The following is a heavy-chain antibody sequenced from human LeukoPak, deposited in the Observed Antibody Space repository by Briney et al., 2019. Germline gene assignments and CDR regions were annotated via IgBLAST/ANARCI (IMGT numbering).Heavy chain of an antibody. V-gene: IGHV1-69*13. D-gene: IGHD2-2*01. J-gene: IGHJ3*02. CDR1: GGTFSSYA. Sequence: ASVKVSCKASGGTFSSYAISWVRQAPGQGLEWMGGIIPIFGTANYAQKFQGRVTITADESTSTAYMELSSLRSEDTAVYYCARDIVVVPAAIHRGGAFDIWGQGTMVTVSS. CDR2: IIPIFGTA. CDR3: ARDIVVVPAAIHRGGAFDI.